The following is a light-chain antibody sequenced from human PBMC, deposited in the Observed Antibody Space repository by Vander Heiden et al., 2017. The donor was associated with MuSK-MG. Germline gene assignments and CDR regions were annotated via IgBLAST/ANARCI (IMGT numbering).Light chain of an antibody. V-gene: IGKV3-15*01. Sequence: EVVMTQSPATLSVSPGASATLSCRASQSVSSNLAWHQQKPGQAPRLLIYDVSTRATGVPARFSGSGSGTEFTLTINILQSEDFAVYYCQQYDDWPPWSFGQGTTVEFK. J-gene: IGKJ1*01. CDR3: QQYDDWPPWS. CDR1: QSVSSN. CDR2: DVS.